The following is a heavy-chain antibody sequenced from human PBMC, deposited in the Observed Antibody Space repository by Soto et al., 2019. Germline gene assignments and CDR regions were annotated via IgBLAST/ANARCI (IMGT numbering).Heavy chain of an antibody. V-gene: IGHV3-30*18. D-gene: IGHD3-9*01. Sequence: QPGGSLRLSCAASGFTFSSYGMHWVRQAPGKGLEWVAVISYDGSNKYYADSVKGRFTISRDNSKNTLYLQMNSLRAEDTAVYYCAKGETYYDILTGYYRPHGMDVWGQGTTVTVSS. J-gene: IGHJ6*02. CDR3: AKGETYYDILTGYYRPHGMDV. CDR1: GFTFSSYG. CDR2: ISYDGSNK.